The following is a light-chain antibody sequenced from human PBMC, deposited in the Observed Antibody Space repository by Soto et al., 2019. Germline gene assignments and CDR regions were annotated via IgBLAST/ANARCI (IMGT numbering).Light chain of an antibody. CDR3: SSYAGSNIFYV. CDR1: SGDVGGYNY. V-gene: IGLV2-8*01. Sequence: QSVLTQPPSASGSPGQSVTISCTGTSGDVGGYNYVSWYQQHPGKAPKLMIYEVSKRPSGVPDRFSGSKSGNTASLTVSGLQAEDEADYYCSSYAGSNIFYVFGTGTKVTVL. J-gene: IGLJ1*01. CDR2: EVS.